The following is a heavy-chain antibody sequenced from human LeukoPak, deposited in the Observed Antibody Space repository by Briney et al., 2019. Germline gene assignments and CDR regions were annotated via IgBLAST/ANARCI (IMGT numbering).Heavy chain of an antibody. J-gene: IGHJ4*02. CDR2: FDPEDGET. Sequence: ASVKVSCKVSGYTLTELSMHWVRQAPGKGLEWMGGFDPEDGETIYAQKFQGRVTMTRDTSISTAYMELSRLRSDDTAVYYCARARVATFENWGQGTLVTVSS. V-gene: IGHV1-24*01. D-gene: IGHD5-12*01. CDR1: GYTLTELS. CDR3: ARARVATFEN.